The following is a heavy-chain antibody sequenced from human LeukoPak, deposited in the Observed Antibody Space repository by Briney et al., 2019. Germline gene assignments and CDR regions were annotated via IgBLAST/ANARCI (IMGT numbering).Heavy chain of an antibody. CDR1: GFTFNTYA. V-gene: IGHV3-23*01. J-gene: IGHJ4*02. Sequence: GGSLRLSYAASGFTFNTYAMYWVRQAPGKGLEWVSGIFGSGGSAHYADSVKGRFTISRDNSKNTVYLQMNRLRAEDTAVYYCAKTTTGYSSGRYPGWPADSWGQGALVTVSS. CDR3: AKTTTGYSSGRYPGWPADS. CDR2: IFGSGGSA. D-gene: IGHD6-19*01.